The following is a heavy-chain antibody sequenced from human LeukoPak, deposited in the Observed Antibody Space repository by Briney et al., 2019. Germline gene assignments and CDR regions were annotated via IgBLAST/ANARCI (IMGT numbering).Heavy chain of an antibody. V-gene: IGHV3-23*01. D-gene: IGHD5/OR15-5a*01. CDR1: GFTFSDYA. CDR2: ISGSGGST. Sequence: GGSLRLSCTASGFTFSDYAMGWVRQAPGKGLEWVSGISGSGGSTKYADSVMGRFTVSRDKSRKTVYLQLNSLRAEDTATYYCVKERVSTVNWDVINYWGQGALVIVSS. J-gene: IGHJ4*02. CDR3: VKERVSTVNWDVINY.